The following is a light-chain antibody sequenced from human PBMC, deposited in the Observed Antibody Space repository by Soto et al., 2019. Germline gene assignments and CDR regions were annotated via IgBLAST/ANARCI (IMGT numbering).Light chain of an antibody. CDR1: QTIISW. Sequence: DVQMTQSTSTLSGSVGDRVSITCRASQTIISWLAWYQQKPGKAPKLLIYKASTLKSGVPSRFSGSGSGTEFTLTISSLQPDDFATYYCQHYNSYSEAFGQGTKVDI. CDR2: KAS. V-gene: IGKV1-5*03. J-gene: IGKJ1*01. CDR3: QHYNSYSEA.